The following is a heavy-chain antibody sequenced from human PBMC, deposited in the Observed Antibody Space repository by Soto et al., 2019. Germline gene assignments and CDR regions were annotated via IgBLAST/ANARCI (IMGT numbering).Heavy chain of an antibody. Sequence: VQLVESGGGLIQPGGSLRLSCAASGFTVSNNHMTWVRQAAGKGLELVSFVHGGGSTSYADSVKGRFTISRDNSENTLYLQMDSLRAEDTAIYWRAGSVTTVASLDYWGRGTLVTVSS. CDR3: AGSVTTVASLDY. CDR1: GFTVSNNH. J-gene: IGHJ4*02. D-gene: IGHD1-1*01. V-gene: IGHV3-53*01. CDR2: VHGGGST.